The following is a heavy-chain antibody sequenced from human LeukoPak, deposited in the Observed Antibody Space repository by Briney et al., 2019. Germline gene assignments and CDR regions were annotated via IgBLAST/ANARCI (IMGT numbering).Heavy chain of an antibody. V-gene: IGHV3-7*01. CDR3: ARPTDEFRLDL. CDR2: ISPDGREK. D-gene: IGHD4-11*01. Sequence: GGCLRLSCAASGFTFNNYWMSWVRQAPGKGLEWVANISPDGREKKYVDSLKGRFTISRDNAKNSVFLQMNSLTAEDTAVYFCARPTDEFRLDLWGQGTLVTVSS. J-gene: IGHJ5*02. CDR1: GFTFNNYW.